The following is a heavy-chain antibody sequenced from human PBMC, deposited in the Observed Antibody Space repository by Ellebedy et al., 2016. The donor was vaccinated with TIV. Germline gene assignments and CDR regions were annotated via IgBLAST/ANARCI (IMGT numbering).Heavy chain of an antibody. CDR1: GYKFINYG. D-gene: IGHD5-18*01. V-gene: IGHV1-18*04. CDR3: ARTRYSSSWPDF. Sequence: AASVKVSCKASGYKFINYGYTWVRQAPGQGLEWVGCISSHNGNSNYGKNFEGRVTMTTDRPTATVFMELGSLRSDDTAMYYCARTRYSSSWPDFWGQGTLVTVSS. J-gene: IGHJ4*02. CDR2: ISSHNGNS.